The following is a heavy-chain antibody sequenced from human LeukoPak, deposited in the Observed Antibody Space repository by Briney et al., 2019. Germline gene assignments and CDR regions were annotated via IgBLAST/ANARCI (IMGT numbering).Heavy chain of an antibody. CDR1: GFTFSTYW. J-gene: IGHJ3*02. CDR2: INSEGSRT. D-gene: IGHD2-2*02. Sequence: GGSLRLSCAASGFTFSTYWMYWVRQAPGKGLVWVSRINSEGSRTSYAGSVKGRVTISRDNAKNTLYLQMNSLRAEDTAVYYCARGRYCSSTSCYKAFDIWGQGTKVTVSS. V-gene: IGHV3-74*01. CDR3: ARGRYCSSTSCYKAFDI.